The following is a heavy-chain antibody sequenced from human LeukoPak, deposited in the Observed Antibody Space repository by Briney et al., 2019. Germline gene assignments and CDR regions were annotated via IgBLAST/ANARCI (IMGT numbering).Heavy chain of an antibody. CDR1: GGSFSGYY. V-gene: IGHV4-34*01. Sequence: SETLSLTCAVYGGSFSGYYWSWIRQPPGKGLEWIGEINHSGSTNYNPSLKSRVTISVDTSKNQFSLKLSSVTAADTAVYYCARVVSYDILTGYSAFDIWGQGTMVTVSS. J-gene: IGHJ3*02. CDR3: ARVVSYDILTGYSAFDI. D-gene: IGHD3-9*01. CDR2: INHSGST.